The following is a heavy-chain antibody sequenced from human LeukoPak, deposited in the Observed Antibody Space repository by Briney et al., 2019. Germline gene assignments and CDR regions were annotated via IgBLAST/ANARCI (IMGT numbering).Heavy chain of an antibody. CDR2: IIPIFGTA. CDR1: GGTFSSYA. Sequence: ASVKVSCKASGGTFSSYAISWVRQAPGQGLEWMGGIIPIFGTANYAQKFQGRVTITTDESTTTAYMEVTSLTSEDTAVYYCAGETLAPSGVKYFHHWGQGTLVTVSS. CDR3: AGETLAPSGVKYFHH. D-gene: IGHD3-16*02. J-gene: IGHJ1*01. V-gene: IGHV1-69*05.